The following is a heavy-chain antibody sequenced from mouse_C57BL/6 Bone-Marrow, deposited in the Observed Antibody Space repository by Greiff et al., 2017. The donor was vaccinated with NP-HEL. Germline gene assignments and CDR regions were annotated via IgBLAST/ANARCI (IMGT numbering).Heavy chain of an antibody. J-gene: IGHJ1*03. D-gene: IGHD3-1*01. V-gene: IGHV5-4*01. CDR3: ARDRGTSWYFDV. CDR2: ISDGGSYT. CDR1: GFTFSSYA. Sequence: EVKLVESGGGLVKPGGSLKLSCPASGFTFSSYAMSWVRQTPEKRLEWVATISDGGSYTYYPDNVKGRFTISRDNAKNNLYLQMSHLKSEDTAMYYCARDRGTSWYFDVWGTGTTVTVSS.